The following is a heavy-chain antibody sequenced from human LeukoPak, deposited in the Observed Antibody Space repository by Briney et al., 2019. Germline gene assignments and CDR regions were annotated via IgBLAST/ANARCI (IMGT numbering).Heavy chain of an antibody. CDR1: GFTFSSYW. V-gene: IGHV3-74*01. Sequence: GGSLRLSCAASGFTFSSYWMNWVRQAPGKGLVWVSRIASDGSSTTYADSVKGRFSISRDNAKNTLCLQMNSLRVEDTAVYYCARGRPHGNDYWGQGTLVTVSS. J-gene: IGHJ4*02. CDR3: ARGRPHGNDY. CDR2: IASDGSST. D-gene: IGHD4-23*01.